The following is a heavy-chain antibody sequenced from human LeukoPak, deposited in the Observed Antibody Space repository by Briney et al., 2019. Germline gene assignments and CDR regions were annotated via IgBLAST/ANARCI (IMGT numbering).Heavy chain of an antibody. CDR3: ARAGSGYTSPSDY. V-gene: IGHV3-30*02. D-gene: IGHD6-13*01. Sequence: GGSLRLSCVASGFTFSSYGMHWVRQAPGKGLEWVAFIRYDGSNKYYADSVKGRFTISRDNSKNTLYLQMNRLRAEDTAVYYCARAGSGYTSPSDYWGQGTLVTVSS. CDR1: GFTFSSYG. CDR2: IRYDGSNK. J-gene: IGHJ4*02.